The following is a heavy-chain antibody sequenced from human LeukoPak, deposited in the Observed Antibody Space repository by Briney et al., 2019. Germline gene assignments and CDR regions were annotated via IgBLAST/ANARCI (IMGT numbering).Heavy chain of an antibody. CDR2: IKQDGTEK. V-gene: IGHV3-7*01. Sequence: GESLRLSCAASGFTFTTYWMSWVRQAPGKGLEWVANIKQDGTEKYYVDSVRGRFTISRDNTANSLYLQMNSLTAGDTALYYCARGDYSNRYLNYYMDVWGKGTAVTVSS. CDR1: GFTFTTYW. J-gene: IGHJ6*03. CDR3: ARGDYSNRYLNYYMDV. D-gene: IGHD4-11*01.